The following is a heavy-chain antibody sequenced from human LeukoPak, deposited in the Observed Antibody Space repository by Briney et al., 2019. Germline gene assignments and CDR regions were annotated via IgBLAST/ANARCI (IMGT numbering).Heavy chain of an antibody. V-gene: IGHV3-30*02. Sequence: GGSLRLSCAASGFSFSTYGMHWVRQAPGKGLEWVAFTRYDGSNKYSTDSVQGRFIVSRDNFKNTLYLQMNSVRVEDTAVYYCAKESREYECSGYYGKWGQGTLVTVSA. CDR1: GFSFSTYG. D-gene: IGHD3-22*01. CDR3: AKESREYECSGYYGK. J-gene: IGHJ4*02. CDR2: TRYDGSNK.